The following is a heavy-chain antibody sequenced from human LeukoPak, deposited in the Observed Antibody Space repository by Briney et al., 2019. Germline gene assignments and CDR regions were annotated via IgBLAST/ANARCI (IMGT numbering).Heavy chain of an antibody. V-gene: IGHV3-21*01. J-gene: IGHJ6*03. CDR1: GFTFDDYT. CDR3: ARDDYDFWSGYPQNMDV. D-gene: IGHD3-3*01. Sequence: NPGGSLRLSCAASGFTFDDYTMHWVRQAPGKGLEWVSSISSSSSYIYYADSVKGRFTISRDNAKNSLYLQMNSLRAEDTAVYYCARDDYDFWSGYPQNMDVWGKGTTVTVSS. CDR2: ISSSSSYI.